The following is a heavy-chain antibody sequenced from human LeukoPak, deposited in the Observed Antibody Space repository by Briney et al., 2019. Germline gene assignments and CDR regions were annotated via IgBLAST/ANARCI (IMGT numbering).Heavy chain of an antibody. CDR3: TTGSWELLLGY. D-gene: IGHD1-26*01. Sequence: GGSLRLSCTASGFTFGDYAMSWVRQAPGKGLEWVGFIRSKAYGGTTEYAASVKGRFTISRDDSKSIAYLQMNSLKTEDTAVYYCTTGSWELLLGYWGQGTLVTVSS. J-gene: IGHJ4*02. CDR2: IRSKAYGGTT. CDR1: GFTFGDYA. V-gene: IGHV3-49*04.